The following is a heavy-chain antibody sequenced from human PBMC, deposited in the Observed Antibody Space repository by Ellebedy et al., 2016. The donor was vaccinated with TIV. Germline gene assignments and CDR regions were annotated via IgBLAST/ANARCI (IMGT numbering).Heavy chain of an antibody. CDR2: IYSDGTT. CDR1: GFTVSNNY. V-gene: IGHV3-66*01. Sequence: PGGSLRLSCAASGFTVSNNYMSWLRQAPGKGLEWVSIIYSDGTTHYADSVKGRFTISRDNSKNTLYLQMNSLRAEDTAVYYCAREEGRGIDYWGQGTLVTVSS. J-gene: IGHJ4*02. CDR3: AREEGRGIDY. D-gene: IGHD2-15*01.